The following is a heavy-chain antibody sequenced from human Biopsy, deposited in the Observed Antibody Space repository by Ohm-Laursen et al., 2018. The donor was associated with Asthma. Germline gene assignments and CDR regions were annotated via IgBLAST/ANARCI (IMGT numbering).Heavy chain of an antibody. CDR2: ISSDGHNK. D-gene: IGHD4-23*01. V-gene: IGHV3-30*03. CDR3: ARESGQDSGGTGAFDR. J-gene: IGHJ3*02. CDR1: GFVFSQSG. Sequence: SLRLSCAASGFVFSQSGMHWVRQAPGKGLEWVALISSDGHNKYYKDSVKGRFTISRDNSKLRLYLEINSLRVEDSSVYYCARESGQDSGGTGAFDRWGQGIMVAVSS.